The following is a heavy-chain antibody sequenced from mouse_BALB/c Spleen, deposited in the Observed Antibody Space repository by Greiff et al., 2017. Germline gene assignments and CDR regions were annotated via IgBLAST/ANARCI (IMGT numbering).Heavy chain of an antibody. J-gene: IGHJ2*01. CDR3: ARGASTVYYFDY. CDR2: IDPFNGGT. V-gene: IGHV1S135*01. CDR1: GYSFTSYY. D-gene: IGHD1-1*01. Sequence: EVQLQQSGPELMKPGASVKISCKASGYSFTSYYMHWVKQSHGKSLEWIGYIDPFNGGTSYNQKFKGKATLTVDKSSSTAYMHLSSLTSEDSAVYYCARGASTVYYFDYWGQGTTLTVSS.